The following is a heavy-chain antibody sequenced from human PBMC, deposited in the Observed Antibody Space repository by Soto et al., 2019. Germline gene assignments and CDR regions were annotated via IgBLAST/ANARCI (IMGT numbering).Heavy chain of an antibody. Sequence: GGSLRLSCAASGFTFSSYWMSWVRQAPGKGLEWVANIKQDGSEKYYVDSVKGRFTISRDNAKNSLYLQMNSLRAEDTAVYYCARDSDSWYHDSSGYYPISFDYWGQGTLVTVSS. CDR2: IKQDGSEK. J-gene: IGHJ4*02. D-gene: IGHD3-22*01. V-gene: IGHV3-7*05. CDR1: GFTFSSYW. CDR3: ARDSDSWYHDSSGYYPISFDY.